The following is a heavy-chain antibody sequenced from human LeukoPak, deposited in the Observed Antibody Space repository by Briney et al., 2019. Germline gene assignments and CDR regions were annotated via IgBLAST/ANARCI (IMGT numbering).Heavy chain of an antibody. Sequence: PGGSLRLSCAASRFTFSSYAMSWLRQAPGKGLEWVSAISGSGGSTYYADSVKGRFTISRDNSKSTLYLQMNSLRAEDTAVYYCAKDGSRVVTHAFDIWGQGTMVTVSS. CDR2: ISGSGGST. D-gene: IGHD3-10*01. J-gene: IGHJ3*02. CDR1: RFTFSSYA. CDR3: AKDGSRVVTHAFDI. V-gene: IGHV3-23*01.